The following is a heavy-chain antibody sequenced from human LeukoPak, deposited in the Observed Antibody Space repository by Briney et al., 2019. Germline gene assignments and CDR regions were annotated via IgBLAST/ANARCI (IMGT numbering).Heavy chain of an antibody. CDR3: AREYRYGDYQRDAFDM. Sequence: GGSLRLSCAASGFTFSSYWMSWVRQAPGKGLEWVANIKQDGSEKYYVDSVKGRFTISRDNAKNTLYLQMTSLRAEDTAVYYCAREYRYGDYQRDAFDMWGQGTMVTVSS. CDR1: GFTFSSYW. CDR2: IKQDGSEK. J-gene: IGHJ3*02. D-gene: IGHD4-17*01. V-gene: IGHV3-7*01.